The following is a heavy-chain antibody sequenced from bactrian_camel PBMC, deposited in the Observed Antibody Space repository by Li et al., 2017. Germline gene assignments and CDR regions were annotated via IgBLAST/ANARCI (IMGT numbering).Heavy chain of an antibody. CDR3: AADNVNLQLARHYSY. J-gene: IGHJ4*01. CDR1: GFDFSVFY. CDR2: IYADGSNT. Sequence: HVQLVESGGGLVQPGESLRLSCAASGFDFSVFYMSWVRQAPGRGLEWVSSIYADGSNTYYTDFVGRFTISKDNVKNTLYLQMNDLKSEDTAMYYCAADNVNLQLARHYSYWGQGTQVTVSP. D-gene: IGHD7*01. V-gene: IGHV3-2*01.